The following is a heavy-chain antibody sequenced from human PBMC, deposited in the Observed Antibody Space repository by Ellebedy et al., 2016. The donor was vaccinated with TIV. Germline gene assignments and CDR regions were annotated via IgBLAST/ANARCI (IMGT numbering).Heavy chain of an antibody. J-gene: IGHJ5*02. CDR1: GGSISSSSYY. V-gene: IGHV4-39*01. CDR3: ARLDTIFGVVINIDP. Sequence: MPGGSLRLSCTVSGGSISSSSYYWGWIRQPPGKGLEWIGSIYYSGSTYYNPSLKSRVTISVDTSKNQFSLKLSSVTAADTAVYYCARLDTIFGVVINIDPWGQGTLVTVSS. CDR2: IYYSGST. D-gene: IGHD3-3*01.